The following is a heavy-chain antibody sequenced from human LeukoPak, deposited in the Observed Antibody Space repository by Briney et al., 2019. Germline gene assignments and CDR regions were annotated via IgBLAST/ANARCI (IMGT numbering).Heavy chain of an antibody. CDR1: GFTFSDYY. D-gene: IGHD3-22*01. CDR2: ISSSGSTI. V-gene: IGHV3-11*04. CDR3: AKDRGYYDSSGYTNDAFDI. J-gene: IGHJ3*02. Sequence: GGSLRLSCAASGFTFSDYYMSWIRQAPGKGLEWVSYISSSGSTIYYADSVKGRFTISRDNAKNSLYLQMNSLRAEDTAVYYCAKDRGYYDSSGYTNDAFDIWGQGTMVTVSS.